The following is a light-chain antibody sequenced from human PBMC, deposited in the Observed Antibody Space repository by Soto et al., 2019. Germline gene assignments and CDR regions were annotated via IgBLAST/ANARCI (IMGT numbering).Light chain of an antibody. CDR3: QQYNNWPPWT. V-gene: IGKV3-15*01. Sequence: EIVMTQSPPTLSVSPGERATLSCRASQSVSSNLAWYQQKPGQAPRLLIYGASTRATGIPARFSGSGSGTEFTLTISRLQSEDFAVYYCQQYNNWPPWTFGQGTKVEIK. J-gene: IGKJ1*01. CDR1: QSVSSN. CDR2: GAS.